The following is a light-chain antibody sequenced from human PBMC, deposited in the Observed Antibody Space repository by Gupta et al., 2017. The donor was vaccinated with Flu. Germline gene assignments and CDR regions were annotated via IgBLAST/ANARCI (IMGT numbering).Light chain of an antibody. CDR2: FNS. CDR3: QVWDDSIDAYV. J-gene: IGLJ1*01. V-gene: IGLV3-21*04. CDR1: NIGSKY. Sequence: TIMSSGGGNNIGSKYVYWYQQIPGQAPVLIIYFNSQRPSGVPERFSGSNSGNSASLTISGVESGDEADYYCQVWDDSIDAYVFGAGTKVTVL.